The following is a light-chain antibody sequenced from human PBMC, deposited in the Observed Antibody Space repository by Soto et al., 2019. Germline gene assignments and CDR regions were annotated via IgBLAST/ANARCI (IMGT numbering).Light chain of an antibody. Sequence: EIVLTQSPGTLSLSPGERATLSCRASQSVSVNSLAWYQQKGGQAHRLLIYAASTRATGVPDRFSGTVSGTDFALTISRLETDDSAVYYCQQYGGSPFTFGPGTKVDIK. CDR3: QQYGGSPFT. CDR1: QSVSVNS. V-gene: IGKV3-20*01. J-gene: IGKJ3*01. CDR2: AAS.